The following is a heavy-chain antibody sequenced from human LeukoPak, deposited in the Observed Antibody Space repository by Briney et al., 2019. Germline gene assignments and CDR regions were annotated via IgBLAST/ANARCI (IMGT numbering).Heavy chain of an antibody. CDR2: IKHDGSEK. CDR3: ARALRHCLDY. D-gene: IGHD3-16*01. Sequence: PGGSLRVSCVVSGFNFSNYWMNWVRQAPGKGLEWVANIKHDGSEKYYVDSVKGRFSISRDNAKKSLYLQINSLRAEDTAVYYCARALRHCLDYWGQGSLVTVSS. V-gene: IGHV3-7*01. CDR1: GFNFSNYW. J-gene: IGHJ4*02.